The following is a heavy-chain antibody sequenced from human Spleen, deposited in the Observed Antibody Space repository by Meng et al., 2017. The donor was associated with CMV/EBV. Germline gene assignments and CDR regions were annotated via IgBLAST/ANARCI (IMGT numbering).Heavy chain of an antibody. D-gene: IGHD2-2*02. CDR2: IYYNGDT. CDR1: GGSISSGSYY. J-gene: IGHJ5*02. V-gene: IGHV4-39*01. Sequence: GSLRLSCTVSGGSISSGSYYWGWIRQPPGKGLEWIGSIYYNGDTYYNPSLKSRVTISVDTSKNQFSLKLTSVTAADTSLYYCARQSAYCSGTSCYSWIDPWGQGTLVTVSS. CDR3: ARQSAYCSGTSCYSWIDP.